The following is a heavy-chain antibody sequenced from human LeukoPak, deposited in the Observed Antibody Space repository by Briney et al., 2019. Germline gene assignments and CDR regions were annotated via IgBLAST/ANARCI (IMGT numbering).Heavy chain of an antibody. J-gene: IGHJ4*02. CDR1: GYTFTSYY. V-gene: IGHV1-46*01. CDR3: AVDGGDCYSCVDY. Sequence: ASVKVSCKASGYTFTSYYMHWVRQAPGQGLEWMGVINPSGGSTSYAQKFQGRVTMTRDTSTSTVYMELSSLRSEDTAVYYCAVDGGDCYSCVDYWGQGTLVTVSS. CDR2: INPSGGST. D-gene: IGHD2-21*02.